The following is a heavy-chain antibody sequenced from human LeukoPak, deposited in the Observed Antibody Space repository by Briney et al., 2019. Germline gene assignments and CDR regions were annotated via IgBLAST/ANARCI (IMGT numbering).Heavy chain of an antibody. CDR1: GFTFSSYG. Sequence: PGGSLRLSCAASGFTFSSYGMHWVRQAPGKGLEWVAVISYDGSNKYYADSVKGRFTISRDNSKNTLYLQMNSLRAEDTAVYYCAKDLSSGYSSSWESYYYGMDVWGQGTTVTVSS. CDR2: ISYDGSNK. CDR3: AKDLSSGYSSSWESYYYGMDV. D-gene: IGHD6-13*01. J-gene: IGHJ6*02. V-gene: IGHV3-30*18.